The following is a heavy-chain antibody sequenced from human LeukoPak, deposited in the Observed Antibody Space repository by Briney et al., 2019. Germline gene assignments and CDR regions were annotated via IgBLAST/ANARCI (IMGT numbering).Heavy chain of an antibody. V-gene: IGHV3-23*01. D-gene: IGHD5-24*01. CDR1: GFTFSSYA. Sequence: GGSLRLSCAASGFTFSSYAMSWVRQAPGKGLEWVSAISGSGGSTYYADSVKGRFTISRDNSKNTLYLQMNSLRAEDTAVYYCARVEMATGRVYFDYWGQGTLVTVSS. CDR3: ARVEMATGRVYFDY. CDR2: ISGSGGST. J-gene: IGHJ4*02.